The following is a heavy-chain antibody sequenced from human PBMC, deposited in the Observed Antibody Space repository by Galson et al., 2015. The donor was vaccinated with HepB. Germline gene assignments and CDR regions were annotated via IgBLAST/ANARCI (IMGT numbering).Heavy chain of an antibody. D-gene: IGHD6-13*01. Sequence: SVKVSCKASGYTFTSYGISWVRQAPGQGLEWMGWISAYNGNTNYAQKLQGRVTMTTDTSTSTAYMELRSLRSDDTAVYYCARVATDYSSSWYYFDYWGQGTLVTVSS. J-gene: IGHJ4*02. CDR2: ISAYNGNT. V-gene: IGHV1-18*04. CDR3: ARVATDYSSSWYYFDY. CDR1: GYTFTSYG.